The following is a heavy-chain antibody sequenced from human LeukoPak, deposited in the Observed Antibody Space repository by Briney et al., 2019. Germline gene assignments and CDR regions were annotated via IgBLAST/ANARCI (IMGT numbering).Heavy chain of an antibody. V-gene: IGHV4-59*08. Sequence: SETLSLTCTVSGGSISSYYWSWIRQPPGRGLEWIGYIYYSGSTNYNPSLKSRVTTSVDTSKNQFSLKLSSVTAADTAVYYCASAVAATGFDYWGQGTLVTVSS. CDR2: IYYSGST. J-gene: IGHJ4*02. CDR1: GGSISSYY. CDR3: ASAVAATGFDY. D-gene: IGHD6-19*01.